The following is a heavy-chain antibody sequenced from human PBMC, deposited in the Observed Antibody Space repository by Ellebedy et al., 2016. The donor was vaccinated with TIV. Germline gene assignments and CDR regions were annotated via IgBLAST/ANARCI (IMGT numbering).Heavy chain of an antibody. Sequence: GESLKISCAASGFTLSTYAIHWVRQAPGKGLEWVAVISFDGTNKYYADSVKGRFTISRDNSKNTLYLQGNSLRAEDTAIYFCAKHPAVGSYYYMDVWGKGTTVTVSS. CDR3: AKHPAVGSYYYMDV. J-gene: IGHJ6*03. D-gene: IGHD3-10*01. V-gene: IGHV3-30*04. CDR1: GFTLSTYA. CDR2: ISFDGTNK.